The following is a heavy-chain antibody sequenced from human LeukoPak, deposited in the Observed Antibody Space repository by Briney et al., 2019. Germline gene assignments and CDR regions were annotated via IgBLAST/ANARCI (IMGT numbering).Heavy chain of an antibody. J-gene: IGHJ4*02. V-gene: IGHV3-23*01. CDR2: INDDTP. CDR3: ARRAGAYSHPYDY. D-gene: IGHD4/OR15-4a*01. Sequence: QPGGSLRLSCAASGFTFSSYAMSWVRQAPGKGLEWVSAINDDTPYYTDSVKGRFTISRDNSKNTLYLQMNSLRAEDTAVYYCARRAGAYSHPYDYWGQGTLVTVSS. CDR1: GFTFSSYA.